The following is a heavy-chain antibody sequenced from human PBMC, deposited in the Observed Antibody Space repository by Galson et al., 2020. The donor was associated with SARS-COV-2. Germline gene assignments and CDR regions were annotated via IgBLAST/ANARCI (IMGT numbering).Heavy chain of an antibody. V-gene: IGHV5-51*01. J-gene: IGHJ4*02. D-gene: IGHD3-16*01. Sequence: GESLKISCQASGYSFTNYWIGWVRQMPGKGLEWMGISYPGDSDTRYSPSFQGQVTISADKSITTAYLQWSSLEASDTAMYYCASGGGPYYFDYWGQGTLVTVSS. CDR1: GYSFTNYW. CDR2: SYPGDSDT. CDR3: ASGGGPYYFDY.